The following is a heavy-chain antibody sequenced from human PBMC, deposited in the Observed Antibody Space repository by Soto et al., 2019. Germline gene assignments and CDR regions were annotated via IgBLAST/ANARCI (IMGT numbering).Heavy chain of an antibody. V-gene: IGHV3-15*07. CDR2: IKSRTDGGTT. J-gene: IGHJ4*02. Sequence: EVQLVASGGGLVKPGGSLRLSCAASGFTFSDAWMMWVRQAPGMGLEWVGRIKSRTDGGTTDYAPAVEGRFTISRDDSRDTLYLQMNSLKTDDSALYYCRIGRVRGDYNEYWGQGDLVTVSS. CDR1: GFTFSDAW. D-gene: IGHD3-10*01. CDR3: RIGRVRGDYNEY.